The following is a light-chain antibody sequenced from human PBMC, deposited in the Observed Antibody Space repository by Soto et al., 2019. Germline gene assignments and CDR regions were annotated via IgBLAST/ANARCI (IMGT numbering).Light chain of an antibody. CDR3: QQYHISPPDT. V-gene: IGKV3-15*01. CDR1: QSVRSN. J-gene: IGKJ2*01. Sequence: EIVMTQSPATLSVSPGERATLSCRASQSVRSNLAWYQQKPGQAPRLLIYGASTRATGIPARFSGSGSGTDFTLTISSLQSEDCAVYYCQQYHISPPDTFGQGTKLEIK. CDR2: GAS.